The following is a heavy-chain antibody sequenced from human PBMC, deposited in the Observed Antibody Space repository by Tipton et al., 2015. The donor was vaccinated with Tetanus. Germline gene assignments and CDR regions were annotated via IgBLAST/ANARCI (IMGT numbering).Heavy chain of an antibody. CDR2: ISGSGGST. Sequence: SLRLSCAASGFTFSSYAMSWVRQAPGKGLEWVSAISGSGGSTYYADSVKGRFTISRDDSKNTAYLQMNSLKTEDTAVYYCTRRDYDSSGYYYYYGMDVWGQGTTVTVSS. J-gene: IGHJ6*02. CDR3: TRRDYDSSGYYYYYGMDV. CDR1: GFTFSSYA. D-gene: IGHD3-22*01. V-gene: IGHV3-23*01.